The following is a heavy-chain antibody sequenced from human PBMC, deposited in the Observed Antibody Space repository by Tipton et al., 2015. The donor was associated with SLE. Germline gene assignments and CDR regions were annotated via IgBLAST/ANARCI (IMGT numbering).Heavy chain of an antibody. CDR2: ISVYNGYT. V-gene: IGHV1-18*01. J-gene: IGHJ4*02. Sequence: QLVQSGVEVKKPGASVKVSCKASGYTFIHKGISWVRQAPGQGLEFMGWISVYNGYTNYAQKFQGRVTLTTDTSTSTAYMELRNLRSGDTAVYYCARVVVGAFDYWGQGTLVTVSS. CDR1: GYTFIHKG. D-gene: IGHD2-15*01. CDR3: ARVVVGAFDY.